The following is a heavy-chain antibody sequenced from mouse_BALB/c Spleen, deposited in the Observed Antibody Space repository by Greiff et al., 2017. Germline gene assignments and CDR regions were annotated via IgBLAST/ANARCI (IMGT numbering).Heavy chain of an antibody. J-gene: IGHJ2*01. V-gene: IGHV14-1*02. CDR2: IDPENGNT. CDR3: ARRDYGSSYFDY. D-gene: IGHD1-1*01. CDR1: GFNIKDYY. Sequence: VQLQQSGAELVRPGALVKLSCKASGFNIKDYYMHWVKQRPEQGLEWIGWIDPENGNTIYDPKFQGKASITADTSSNTAYLQLSSLTSEDTAVYYCARRDYGSSYFDYWGQGTTLTVSS.